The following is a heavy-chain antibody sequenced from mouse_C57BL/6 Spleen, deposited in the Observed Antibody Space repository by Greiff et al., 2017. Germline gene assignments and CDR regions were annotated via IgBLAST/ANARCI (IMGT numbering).Heavy chain of an antibody. D-gene: IGHD1-1*01. CDR2: IDPSDSYT. J-gene: IGHJ4*01. CDR1: GYTFTSYW. V-gene: IGHV1-50*01. Sequence: QVQLQQPGAELVKPGASVKLSCKASGYTFTSYWMQWVKQRPGQGLEWIGEIDPSDSYTNYNQKFKGKATLTVDTSSSTAYMQLSSLTSEDSAVYYCARDYVNAMDYWGQGTSVTVSP. CDR3: ARDYVNAMDY.